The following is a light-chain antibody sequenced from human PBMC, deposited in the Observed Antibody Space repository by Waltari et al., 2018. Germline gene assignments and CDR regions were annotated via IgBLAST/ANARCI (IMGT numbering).Light chain of an antibody. CDR2: AAS. J-gene: IGKJ4*01. V-gene: IGKV3-15*01. CDR1: QSVSSY. CDR3: QQYSNWPPLT. Sequence: EVVMTQSPTTLSVSPGERATLSCRASQSVSSYSAWYQQKPGQAPRLLIYAASTRATGVPARFSGSGSGTEFTLTISSLQSEDFAVYYGQQYSNWPPLTFGGGTKVEIK.